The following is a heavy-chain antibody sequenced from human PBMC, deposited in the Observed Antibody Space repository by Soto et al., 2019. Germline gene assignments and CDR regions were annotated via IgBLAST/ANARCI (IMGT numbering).Heavy chain of an antibody. CDR2: ISWNSGSI. CDR3: AKDSSSFFYYFDY. Sequence: PGGSLRLSCAASGFTFDDYAMHWVRQAPGKGLEWVSGISWNSGSIGYADSVKGRFTISRDNAKNSLYLQMNSLRAEDTALYYCAKDSSSFFYYFDYWGQGTLVTVSS. J-gene: IGHJ4*02. V-gene: IGHV3-9*01. CDR1: GFTFDDYA. D-gene: IGHD6-13*01.